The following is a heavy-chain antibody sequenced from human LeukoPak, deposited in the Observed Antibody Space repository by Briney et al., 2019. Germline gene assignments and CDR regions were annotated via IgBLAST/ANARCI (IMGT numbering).Heavy chain of an antibody. CDR1: GFTFSSYS. CDR2: ISSSSSTI. CDR3: ASNHEIAVADFDY. J-gene: IGHJ4*02. V-gene: IGHV3-48*01. D-gene: IGHD6-19*01. Sequence: PGGSLRLPCAASGFTFSSYSMNWVCQAPGKGLEWVSYISSSSSTIYYADSVKGRFTISRDNAKNSLYLQMNSLRAEDTAVYYCASNHEIAVADFDYWGQGTLVTVSS.